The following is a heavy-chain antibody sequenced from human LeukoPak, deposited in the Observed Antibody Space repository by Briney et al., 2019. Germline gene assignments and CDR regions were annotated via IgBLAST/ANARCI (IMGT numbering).Heavy chain of an antibody. V-gene: IGHV1-8*03. CDR2: MNPNSGNT. CDR1: GYTFTSYD. Sequence: GASVKVSRKASGYTFTSYDINWMRQATGQGLEWMGWMNPNSGNTGYAQKFQGRVTITADESTSTAYMELSSLRSEDTAVYYCARFASRYSSSWLDFDYWGQGTLVTVSS. CDR3: ARFASRYSSSWLDFDY. D-gene: IGHD6-13*01. J-gene: IGHJ4*02.